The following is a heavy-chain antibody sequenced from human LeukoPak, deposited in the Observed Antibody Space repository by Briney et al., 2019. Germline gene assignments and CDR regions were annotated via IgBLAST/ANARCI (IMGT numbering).Heavy chain of an antibody. Sequence: ASVKVSCKASGYTFTGYHMHWVRQAPGQGLEWMGWINPNSGDTNYAQKFQGRVTMTRDTSISTAYMELSWLTSDDTAVYYCAVNYVYGDHAHRNPGAYYYMDVWGKGTTVTVSS. CDR2: INPNSGDT. D-gene: IGHD4/OR15-4a*01. CDR1: GYTFTGYH. V-gene: IGHV1-2*02. CDR3: AVNYVYGDHAHRNPGAYYYMDV. J-gene: IGHJ6*03.